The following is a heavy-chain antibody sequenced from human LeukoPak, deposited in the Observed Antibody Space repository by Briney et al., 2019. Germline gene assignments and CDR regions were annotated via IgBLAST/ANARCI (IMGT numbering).Heavy chain of an antibody. CDR1: GGSISSGGYY. CDR2: IYYSGST. J-gene: IGHJ4*02. D-gene: IGHD4-11*01. CDR3: ARHESTVTTLDD. V-gene: IGHV4-39*01. Sequence: PSETLSLTCTVSGGSISSGGYYWSWIRQPPGKGLEWIGSIYYSGSTYYNPSLKSRVTISVDMSKNQFSLKLSSVTAADTAVYYCARHESTVTTLDDWGQGTLVTVSS.